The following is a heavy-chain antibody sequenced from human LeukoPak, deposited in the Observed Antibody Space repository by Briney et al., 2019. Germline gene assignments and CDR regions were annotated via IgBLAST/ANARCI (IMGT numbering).Heavy chain of an antibody. V-gene: IGHV3-30*04. CDR2: ISYDGSNK. CDR1: GFTFSNYA. D-gene: IGHD1-26*01. CDR3: ARDRGYSGSYYFDY. J-gene: IGHJ4*02. Sequence: GRSLRLSCAASGFTFSNYAMHWVRQAPGKGLEWVAVISYDGSNKYYADSVKGRFTISRDNSKNTLYLQMNSLRAEDTAVYYCARDRGYSGSYYFDYWGQGTLVTVSS.